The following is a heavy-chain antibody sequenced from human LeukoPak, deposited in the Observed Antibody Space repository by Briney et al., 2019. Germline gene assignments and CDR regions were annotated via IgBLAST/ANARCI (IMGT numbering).Heavy chain of an antibody. CDR1: GFAVSDNY. CDR2: IYSGGDT. J-gene: IGHJ4*02. D-gene: IGHD3-9*01. V-gene: IGHV3-53*01. CDR3: ARAVLLTGSEYYFDY. Sequence: PGGSLRLSCAASGFAVSDNYMSWVRQAPGKGLEWVSLIYSGGDTYYADSVKGRFIISRDNSKNIVYLQMNSLRPDDAAIYYCARAVLLTGSEYYFDYWGQGTLVTVSS.